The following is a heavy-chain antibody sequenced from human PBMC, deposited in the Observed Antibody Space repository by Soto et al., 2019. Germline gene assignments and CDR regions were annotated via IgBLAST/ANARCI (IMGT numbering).Heavy chain of an antibody. J-gene: IGHJ4*02. Sequence: GGSLRLSCAASGFTFSDYYMSWIRQAPGKGLEWVSYISSSSSYTNYADSVKGRFTISRDNAKNSLYLQMNSLRAEDTAVYYCARVRRSTGWLLPADYWGQGTLVTVSS. V-gene: IGHV3-11*06. CDR2: ISSSSSYT. D-gene: IGHD2-15*01. CDR3: ARVRRSTGWLLPADY. CDR1: GFTFSDYY.